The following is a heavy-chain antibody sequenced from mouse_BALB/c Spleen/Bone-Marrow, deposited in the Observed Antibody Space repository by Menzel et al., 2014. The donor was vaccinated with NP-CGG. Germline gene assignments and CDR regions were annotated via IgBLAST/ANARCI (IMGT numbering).Heavy chain of an antibody. V-gene: IGHV1S81*02. CDR3: ARYYNYYFDV. CDR1: GYTLTNYW. D-gene: IGHD1-1*01. Sequence: QVQLQQSGAEVVKPGASVRLSCKTSGYTLTNYWMHWVKQRPGQGLEWIGDINPSNGRATYSEKFKSKATLTVDTSSSTAYMQLSSLTSEDSAVYYCARYYNYYFDVWGAGTTVTVSS. CDR2: INPSNGRA. J-gene: IGHJ1*01.